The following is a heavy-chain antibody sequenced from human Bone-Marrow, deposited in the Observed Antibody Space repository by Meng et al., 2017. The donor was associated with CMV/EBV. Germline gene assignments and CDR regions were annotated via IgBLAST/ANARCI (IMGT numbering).Heavy chain of an antibody. CDR2: INHSGST. D-gene: IGHD5-18*01. V-gene: IGHV4-34*01. J-gene: IGHJ4*02. CDR1: GGSFSGYY. Sequence: GSLRLSCAVYGGSFSGYYWSWIRQPPGKGLEWIGEINHSGSTNYNPSLKSRVTISVDTSKNQFSLKLSSVTAADTAVYYCARGYSYGYTGIDYWGQGTLVTVSS. CDR3: ARGYSYGYTGIDY.